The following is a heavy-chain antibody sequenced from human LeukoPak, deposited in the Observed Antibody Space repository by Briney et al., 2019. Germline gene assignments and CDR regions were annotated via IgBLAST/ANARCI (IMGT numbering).Heavy chain of an antibody. CDR2: INPNSGDT. J-gene: IGHJ4*02. D-gene: IGHD2-2*01. Sequence: ASVKVSSKASGYTFTGYYMHWVRQAPGQGLEWMGRINPNSGDTNYAQKFQGRVTMTRDTSISTAYMELSRLRSDDTAVYYCARDYCSSTSCLFDYWGQGTLVSVSS. CDR3: ARDYCSSTSCLFDY. CDR1: GYTFTGYY. V-gene: IGHV1-2*06.